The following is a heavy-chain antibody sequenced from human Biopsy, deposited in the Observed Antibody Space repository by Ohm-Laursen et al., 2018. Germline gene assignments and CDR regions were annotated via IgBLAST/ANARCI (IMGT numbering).Heavy chain of an antibody. J-gene: IGHJ4*02. CDR2: FYGSGNT. CDR3: AKGITVYGVVLPYYFDD. D-gene: IGHD3-3*01. V-gene: IGHV4-59*11. Sequence: SETLSLTCTVSGASLSSRYWSWIRQPPGKGLEWLGYFYGSGNTYYNPSLKSRVTISVDPSKNQFSLKLNAVTAADTAVYYCAKGITVYGVVLPYYFDDWGQGTLVTVSS. CDR1: GASLSSRY.